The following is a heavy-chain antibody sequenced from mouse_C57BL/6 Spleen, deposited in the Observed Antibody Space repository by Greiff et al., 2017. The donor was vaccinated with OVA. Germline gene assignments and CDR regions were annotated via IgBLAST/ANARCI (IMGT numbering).Heavy chain of an antibody. CDR3: ARGDYSNYYWYFDV. Sequence: EVKVVESGGGLVKPGGSLKLSCAASGFTFSDYGMHWVRQAPEKGLEWVAYSSSGSSTIYYADTVKGRFTISRDNAKNTLFLQMTSLRSEDTAMYYCARGDYSNYYWYFDVWGTGTTVTVSS. CDR2: SSSGSSTI. V-gene: IGHV5-17*01. D-gene: IGHD2-5*01. CDR1: GFTFSDYG. J-gene: IGHJ1*03.